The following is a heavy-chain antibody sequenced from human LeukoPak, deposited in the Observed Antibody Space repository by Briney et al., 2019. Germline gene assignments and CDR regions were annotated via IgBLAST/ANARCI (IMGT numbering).Heavy chain of an antibody. CDR1: GYFISSGYY. J-gene: IGHJ3*01. CDR3: ARSPRVATILGPAYVFDL. D-gene: IGHD5-12*01. V-gene: IGHV4-38-2*02. Sequence: SETLSLTCNVSGYFISSGYYWGWIRQPPGKGLEWIGSIYYSGSTYYNPSLKSRVTISVDTSKNQFSLNLSSVIATDTAVYYCARSPRVATILGPAYVFDLWGQGTLVPVSS. CDR2: IYYSGST.